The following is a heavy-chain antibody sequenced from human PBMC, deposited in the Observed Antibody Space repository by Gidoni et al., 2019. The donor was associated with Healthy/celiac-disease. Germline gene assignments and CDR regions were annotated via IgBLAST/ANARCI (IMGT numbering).Heavy chain of an antibody. CDR2: IKSKTDGGTT. CDR1: GSISSNAW. J-gene: IGHJ4*02. Sequence: EVQLVESGGGLVKPGGSLSLPCQAPGSISSNAWMNWVRQAPGKGLEWVGRIKSKTDGGTTDYAAPVKGRFTISRDDSKNTLYLQMNSLKTEDTAVYYCTTDPSWIQLWLLSDYWGQGTLVTVSS. V-gene: IGHV3-15*07. D-gene: IGHD5-18*01. CDR3: TTDPSWIQLWLLSDY.